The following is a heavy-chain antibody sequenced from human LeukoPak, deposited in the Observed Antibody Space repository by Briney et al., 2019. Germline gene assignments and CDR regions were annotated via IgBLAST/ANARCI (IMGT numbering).Heavy chain of an antibody. CDR2: IKEDGSEK. J-gene: IGHJ5*02. CDR1: GSTFTSYW. Sequence: GGSLRLSCAASGSTFTSYWMSWVRQAPGKGLEWVANIKEDGSEKYYVDSVKGRFTISRDNAKNSVSLQMNSLRVEDTAVYYCARIYLKMASASWGQGTLVTVSS. CDR3: ARIYLKMASAS. V-gene: IGHV3-7*01. D-gene: IGHD2-8*01.